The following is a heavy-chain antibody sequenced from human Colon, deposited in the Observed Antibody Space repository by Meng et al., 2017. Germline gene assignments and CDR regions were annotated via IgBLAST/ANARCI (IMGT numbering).Heavy chain of an antibody. D-gene: IGHD3-10*01. CDR1: GDSVNNRTYY. J-gene: IGHJ4*02. CDR2: VYYDGTT. V-gene: IGHV4-61*01. CDR3: ARDWGSGTPY. Sequence: GRLQASGPGLVGPSETLSLPCTVSGDSVNNRTYYWTWIRQPPEKGLEWIGYVYYDGTTNYNPFLESRLTMSIDTSKNQFSLKLSSVTAADTAVYYCARDWGSGTPYWGQGTLVTVSS.